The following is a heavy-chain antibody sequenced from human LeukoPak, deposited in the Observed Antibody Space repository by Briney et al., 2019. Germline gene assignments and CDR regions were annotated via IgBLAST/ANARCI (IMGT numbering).Heavy chain of an antibody. CDR1: GYTLTSYY. CDR3: ARGYGSPFTFDY. J-gene: IGHJ4*02. D-gene: IGHD1-1*01. CDR2: INPSGGST. Sequence: GASVKVSCKASGYTLTSYYMHWVRQAPGQGLEWMGIINPSGGSTTYAQKFQGRVTMTRDTSTSTVYMELSSLRSEDTAVYYCARGYGSPFTFDYWGQGTLVTVSS. V-gene: IGHV1-46*03.